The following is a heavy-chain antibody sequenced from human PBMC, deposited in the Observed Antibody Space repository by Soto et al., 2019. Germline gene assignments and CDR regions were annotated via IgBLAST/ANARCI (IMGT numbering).Heavy chain of an antibody. CDR1: GFTFSNAW. V-gene: IGHV3-15*07. J-gene: IGHJ4*02. CDR2: IKSKTDGGTT. CDR3: TTDNGLSYDTYYFDY. D-gene: IGHD3-22*01. Sequence: PGGSLRLSCAASGFTFSNAWMNCVRQAPGKGLEWVGRIKSKTDGGTTDYAAPVKGRFTISRDDSKNTLYLQMNSLKTEDTAVYYCTTDNGLSYDTYYFDYWGQGTLVTVSS.